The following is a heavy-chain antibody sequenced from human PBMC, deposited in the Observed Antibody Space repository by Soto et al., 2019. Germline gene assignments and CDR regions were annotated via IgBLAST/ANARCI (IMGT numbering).Heavy chain of an antibody. V-gene: IGHV3-33*01. CDR3: ARDRYSSGWYDFDY. CDR1: GFTFSSYG. CDR2: IWYDGSNK. Sequence: QVQLVESGGGVVQPGRSLRLSCAASGFTFSSYGMHWVRQAPGKGLEWVAVIWYDGSNKYYADSVKGRFTISRDNSKNTQYLQMNSLRAEDTAVYYCARDRYSSGWYDFDYWGQGTLVTVSS. D-gene: IGHD6-19*01. J-gene: IGHJ4*02.